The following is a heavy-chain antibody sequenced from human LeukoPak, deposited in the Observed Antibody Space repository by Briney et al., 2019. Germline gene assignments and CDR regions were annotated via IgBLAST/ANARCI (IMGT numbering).Heavy chain of an antibody. V-gene: IGHV4-4*07. CDR3: ARNCYDSSGYYQEV. Sequence: SETLSLTCTVSGGSISSYYWSWIRQPAGKGLEWIGRIYTSGSTNYNPSLKSRVTMSVDTSKNQFSLKLSSVTAADMAVYYCARNCYDSSGYYQEVWGQGTLVTVSS. D-gene: IGHD3-22*01. CDR2: IYTSGST. J-gene: IGHJ4*02. CDR1: GGSISSYY.